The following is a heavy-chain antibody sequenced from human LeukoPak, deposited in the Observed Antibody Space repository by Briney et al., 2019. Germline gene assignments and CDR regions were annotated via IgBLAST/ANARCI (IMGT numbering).Heavy chain of an antibody. J-gene: IGHJ4*02. CDR3: ARDNPQIRAFDY. CDR2: VSYAGTND. CDR1: GFTFSNYA. Sequence: PGRSLRLSCAASGFTFSNYAMHWVRQAPGKGLEWVAIVSYAGTNDYYADSVKGRFTISRDNSKNTLSLQMNSLRAEDTAVYYCARDNPQIRAFDYWGQGTLVTVSS. V-gene: IGHV3-30-3*01.